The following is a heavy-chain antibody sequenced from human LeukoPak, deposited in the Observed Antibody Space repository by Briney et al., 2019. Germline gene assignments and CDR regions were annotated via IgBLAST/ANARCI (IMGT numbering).Heavy chain of an antibody. CDR2: ISGYNGNA. Sequence: ASVKVSCKASGYSFSSYGISWVRQAPGQGLEWMGWISGYNGNANYAQKLQGRVTMTTDTSTSTAYMELRSLRSDDTAVYYCAGEEVRRAVAGYFDYWGQGTLVTVSS. J-gene: IGHJ4*02. D-gene: IGHD6-19*01. CDR1: GYSFSSYG. V-gene: IGHV1-18*01. CDR3: AGEEVRRAVAGYFDY.